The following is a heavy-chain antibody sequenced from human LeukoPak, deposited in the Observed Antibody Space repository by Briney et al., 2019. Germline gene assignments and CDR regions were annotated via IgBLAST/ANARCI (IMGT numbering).Heavy chain of an antibody. CDR1: GYIFTSYD. Sequence: ASVKVSCKASGYIFTSYDINRVRQATGQGLEWMGWMNPNSGNTGYAQKFQGRVTMTRDTSISTAYMELSSLRSEDTAVYYCATGSYSYGYNYFDCWGQGTLVTVSS. CDR2: MNPNSGNT. D-gene: IGHD5-18*01. J-gene: IGHJ4*02. V-gene: IGHV1-8*01. CDR3: ATGSYSYGYNYFDC.